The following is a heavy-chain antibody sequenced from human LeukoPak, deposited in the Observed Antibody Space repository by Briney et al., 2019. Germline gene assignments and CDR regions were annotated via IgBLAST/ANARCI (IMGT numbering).Heavy chain of an antibody. CDR2: IYHSGST. CDR1: GYSISSGYY. J-gene: IGHJ6*03. V-gene: IGHV4-38-2*02. Sequence: SETLSLTCTVSGYSISSGYYWGWIRQPPGKGLEWIGSIYHSGSTNYNPSLKSRVTISVDTSKNQFSLKLSSVTAADTAVYYCARRKTAISHYYYYMDVWGKGTTVTISS. CDR3: ARRKTAISHYYYYMDV. D-gene: IGHD5-18*01.